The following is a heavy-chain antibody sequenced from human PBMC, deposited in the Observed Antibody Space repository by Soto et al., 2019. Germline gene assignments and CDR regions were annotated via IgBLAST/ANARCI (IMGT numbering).Heavy chain of an antibody. V-gene: IGHV4-31*03. Sequence: PSETLSLTCTVSGGSVSSGGYYWSWIRQHPGKGLEWIGYIYYSGSTYYNPSLKSRVTISADTSQRRFSLKLNSLTVEETAVYSFAWRGLGRAAAWGHYFDYWGQGTLVTVSS. CDR2: IYYSGST. D-gene: IGHD6-13*01. CDR1: GGSVSSGGYY. CDR3: AWRGLGRAAAWGHYFDY. J-gene: IGHJ4*02.